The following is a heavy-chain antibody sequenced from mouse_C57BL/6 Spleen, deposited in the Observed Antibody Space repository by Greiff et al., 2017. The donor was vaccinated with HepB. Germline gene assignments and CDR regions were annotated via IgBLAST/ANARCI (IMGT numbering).Heavy chain of an antibody. CDR3: ARYGALWYFDV. V-gene: IGHV3-5*01. Sequence: EVQLQQSGPGLVKPSQTVFLTCTVTGISITTGNYRWSWIRQFPGNKLEWIGYIYYSGTITYNPSLTSRTTITRDTPKNQFFLEMNSWTAEDTATYYCARYGALWYFDVWGTGTTVTVSS. J-gene: IGHJ1*03. CDR2: IYYSGTI. CDR1: GISITTGNYR. D-gene: IGHD1-1*01.